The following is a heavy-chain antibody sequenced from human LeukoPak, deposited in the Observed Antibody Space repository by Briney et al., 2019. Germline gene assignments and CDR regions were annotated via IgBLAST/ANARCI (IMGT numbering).Heavy chain of an antibody. CDR3: ARAPSGWSDYWYFDL. Sequence: GGSLRLSCAASGFTVSSNYMSWVRQAPGKGLEWVSLIYSGGVTYYADSVKGRFIISRDDSKNTLFLQMNSLRAEDTAVCYCARAPSGWSDYWYFDLWGRGTLVTVSS. CDR1: GFTVSSNY. J-gene: IGHJ2*01. CDR2: IYSGGVT. D-gene: IGHD6-19*01. V-gene: IGHV3-53*01.